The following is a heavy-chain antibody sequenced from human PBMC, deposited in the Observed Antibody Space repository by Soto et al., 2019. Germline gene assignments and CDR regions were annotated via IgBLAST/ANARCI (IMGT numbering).Heavy chain of an antibody. Sequence: GLEWIGYIYYSGSTNYNPSLNPSLKSRVTISLDTSQNQFSLKLSSVTAADTAVYYCARVSFSGYDYAVDYWGQGTLVTVSS. J-gene: IGHJ4*02. V-gene: IGHV4-59*08. CDR3: ARVSFSGYDYAVDY. D-gene: IGHD5-12*01. CDR2: IYYSGST.